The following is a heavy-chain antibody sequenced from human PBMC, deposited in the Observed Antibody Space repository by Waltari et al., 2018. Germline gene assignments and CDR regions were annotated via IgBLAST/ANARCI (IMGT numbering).Heavy chain of an antibody. CDR1: GFTFSLFS. V-gene: IGHV3-21*06. CDR2: ISSSGSYI. J-gene: IGHJ4*02. CDR3: TMAPDVPVRPTWG. Sequence: EVQLVESGGGLVKPGGSLSLSCAASGFTFSLFSMNWVRQAPGRGLEWASTISSSGSYISDAGAVKGRFTISRDNAKHSVYLQMNSRRVDDTAVYYCTMAPDVPVRPTWGWGQGSLVTVSS. D-gene: IGHD7-27*01.